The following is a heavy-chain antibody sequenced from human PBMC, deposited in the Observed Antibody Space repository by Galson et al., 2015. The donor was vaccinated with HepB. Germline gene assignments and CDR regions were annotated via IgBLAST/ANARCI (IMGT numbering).Heavy chain of an antibody. CDR3: ARDLPNYDILTGYYPHAFDI. Sequence: SVKVSCKVSGYTFTSYYMHWVRQAPGQGLEWMGIINPSGGSTSYAQKFQGRVTMTRDTSTSTVYMELSSLRSEDTAVYYCARDLPNYDILTGYYPHAFDIWGQGTMVTVSS. J-gene: IGHJ3*02. D-gene: IGHD3-9*01. CDR2: INPSGGST. V-gene: IGHV1-46*01. CDR1: GYTFTSYY.